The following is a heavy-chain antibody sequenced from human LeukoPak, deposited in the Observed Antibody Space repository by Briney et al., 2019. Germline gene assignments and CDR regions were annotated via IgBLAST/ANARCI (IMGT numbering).Heavy chain of an antibody. J-gene: IGHJ4*02. Sequence: GGSLRLSCAASGFTFSSYAMHWVRQAPGKGLEWVAIISYDGSNKYYADSVKGRFTISRDNSKNTLYLQINSLRAEDTAVYYCARDRSDGRYYFDYWGQETLVTVSS. CDR1: GFTFSSYA. CDR3: ARDRSDGRYYFDY. V-gene: IGHV3-30-3*01. CDR2: ISYDGSNK. D-gene: IGHD1-26*01.